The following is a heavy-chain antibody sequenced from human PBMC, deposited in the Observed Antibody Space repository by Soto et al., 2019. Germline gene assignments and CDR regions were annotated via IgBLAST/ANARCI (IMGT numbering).Heavy chain of an antibody. CDR1: GGTFSSYA. CDR2: IIPIFGTA. J-gene: IGHJ4*02. CDR3: ARDQGDSSWQVPYYFDY. V-gene: IGHV1-69*13. Sequence: SVKVSCKASGGTFSSYAISWVRQAPGQGLEWMGGIIPIFGTANYAQKFQGRVTITADESTSTAYMELSSLRSEDTAVYYCARDQGDSSWQVPYYFDYWGQGTLVTVSS. D-gene: IGHD6-13*01.